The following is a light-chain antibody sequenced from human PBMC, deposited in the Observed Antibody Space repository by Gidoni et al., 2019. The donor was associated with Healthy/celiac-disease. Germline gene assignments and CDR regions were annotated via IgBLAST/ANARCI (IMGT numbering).Light chain of an antibody. Sequence: DIQMTQSLSSLSASIGDRVTITCRASQSISSYLNWYQQKPGKAPKLLIYAASCLQSGVPSRFSGSGSGTDFALTIRDRQPEDLPTYYCQLSSSTPHTYGHXTTLEIK. V-gene: IGKV1-39*01. J-gene: IGKJ2*01. CDR2: AAS. CDR1: QSISSY. CDR3: QLSSSTPHT.